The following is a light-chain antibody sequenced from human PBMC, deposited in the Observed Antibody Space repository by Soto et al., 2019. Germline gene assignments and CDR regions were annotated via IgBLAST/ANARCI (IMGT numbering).Light chain of an antibody. CDR3: QSYDSILSRV. CDR1: SSNIGAGYD. V-gene: IGLV1-40*01. J-gene: IGLJ2*01. CDR2: GNS. Sequence: QSVLTQPPSVSGAPGQRVTISCTGSSSNIGAGYDVHWYQQLPGTAPKLLIYGNSNRPSGVPDRFSGSKSGTSASLAITGLQAEDEADYSCQSYDSILSRVFGGGTKLTVL.